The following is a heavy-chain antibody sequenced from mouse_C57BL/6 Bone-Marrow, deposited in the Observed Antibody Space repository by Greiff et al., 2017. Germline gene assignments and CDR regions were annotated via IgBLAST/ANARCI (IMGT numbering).Heavy chain of an antibody. CDR3: AREGYPDYYGSSYDAWFAY. CDR1: GYTFTSYW. V-gene: IGHV1-72*01. J-gene: IGHJ3*01. CDR2: IDPNSGGT. D-gene: IGHD1-1*01. Sequence: QVQLKQPGAELVKPGASVKLSCKASGYTFTSYWMHWVKQRPGRGLEWIGRIDPNSGGTKYNEKFKSKATLTVDKPSSTAYMQLSILTSEDSAVYYCAREGYPDYYGSSYDAWFAYWGQGTLVTVSA.